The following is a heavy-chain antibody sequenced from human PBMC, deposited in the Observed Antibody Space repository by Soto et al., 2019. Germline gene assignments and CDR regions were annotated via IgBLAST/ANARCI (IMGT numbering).Heavy chain of an antibody. J-gene: IGHJ5*02. V-gene: IGHV1-18*03. CDR2: ISAYNGNT. D-gene: IGHD1-1*01. CDR1: GYTFTSYG. Sequence: QVQLVQSGAEVKKPGASVKVSCKASGYTFTSYGISWVRQAPGQGLEWMGWISAYNGNTNYAQKLQGRVTMTTDTSTSTAYMELRSLRSDDMAVYYCARVGFWYIWNVTPLRWFDPWGQGTLVTVSS. CDR3: ARVGFWYIWNVTPLRWFDP.